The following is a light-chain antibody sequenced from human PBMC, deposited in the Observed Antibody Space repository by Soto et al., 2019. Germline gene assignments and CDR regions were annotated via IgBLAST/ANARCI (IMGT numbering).Light chain of an antibody. CDR2: GAS. CDR1: QSISRN. J-gene: IGKJ1*01. CDR3: QQRNIWPPVT. V-gene: IGKV3D-15*01. Sequence: IVMTQSPPTLSVSPGERATLSCRASQSISRNLAWFQQKPGQAPTLLIFGASTRAAGIPARFSGSGSGTDFTLAISSLEPEDSAIYYCQQRNIWPPVTFGQGTNVDIK.